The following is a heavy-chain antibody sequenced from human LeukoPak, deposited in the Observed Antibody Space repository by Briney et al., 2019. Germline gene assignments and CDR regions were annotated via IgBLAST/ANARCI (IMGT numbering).Heavy chain of an antibody. D-gene: IGHD2-2*01. CDR2: ISAYNGNT. Sequence: ASVKVSCKASGYTFTSYGISWVRQSPGQGLEWMGWISAYNGNTNYAQKLQGRVTMTTDTSTSTAYMELRSLRSDDTAVYYCAREYVVVPAAIGYYYYYMDVCGKGTTVTVSS. V-gene: IGHV1-18*01. CDR3: AREYVVVPAAIGYYYYYMDV. CDR1: GYTFTSYG. J-gene: IGHJ6*03.